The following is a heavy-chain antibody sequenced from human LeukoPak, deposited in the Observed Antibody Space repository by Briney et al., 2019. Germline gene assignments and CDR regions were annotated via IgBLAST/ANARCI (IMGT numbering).Heavy chain of an antibody. D-gene: IGHD4-23*01. V-gene: IGHV4-59*01. CDR3: AREVYGGNSVRWFDP. J-gene: IGHJ5*02. CDR1: GGSISSYY. Sequence: PSETLSLTCTVSGGSISSYYWSWIRQPPGKGLEWIGYIYYSGSTNYNPSLKSRVTISVDTSKNQFSLKLSSVTAADTAVYYCAREVYGGNSVRWFDPWGQGTLVTVSS. CDR2: IYYSGST.